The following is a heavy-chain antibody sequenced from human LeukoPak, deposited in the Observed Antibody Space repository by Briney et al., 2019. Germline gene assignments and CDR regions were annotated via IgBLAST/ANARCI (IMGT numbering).Heavy chain of an antibody. Sequence: GASVKVSCKASGYTFTSYAMHWVRQAPGQRLEWMGWINAGNGNTKYSQKFQGRVTITRDTSASTDYMELSSLRSEDTAVYYCARGAEVGTIFINYGMDVWGQGTTVTVSS. D-gene: IGHD5-12*01. J-gene: IGHJ6*02. CDR3: ARGAEVGTIFINYGMDV. V-gene: IGHV1-3*01. CDR1: GYTFTSYA. CDR2: INAGNGNT.